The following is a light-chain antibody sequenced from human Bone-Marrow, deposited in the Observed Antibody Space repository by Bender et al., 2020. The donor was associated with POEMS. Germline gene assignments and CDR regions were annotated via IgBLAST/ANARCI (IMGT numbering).Light chain of an antibody. V-gene: IGLV1-50*01. CDR3: AAWDDYLNGWV. Sequence: QSLLTQPPSVSGAPGQRVTISCSNIGAGYDVHWYQFLPGTAPKLLIYGNENRPSGVPDRFSGSKSGTSASLAISGLQSEDEAHYYCAAWDDYLNGWVFGGGTKLTVL. CDR1: NIGAGYD. J-gene: IGLJ3*02. CDR2: GNE.